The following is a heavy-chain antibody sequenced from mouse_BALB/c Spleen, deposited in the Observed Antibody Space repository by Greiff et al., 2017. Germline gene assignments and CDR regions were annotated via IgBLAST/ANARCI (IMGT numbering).Heavy chain of an antibody. V-gene: IGHV5-6-3*01. Sequence: VMLVESGGGLVQPGGSLKLSCAASGFTFSSYGMSWVRQTPDKRLELVATINSNGGSTYYPDSVKGRFTISRDNAKNTLYLQMSSLKSEDTAMYYCARLITTGYAMDYWGQGTSVTVSS. CDR1: GFTFSSYG. CDR3: ARLITTGYAMDY. J-gene: IGHJ4*01. CDR2: INSNGGST. D-gene: IGHD2-4*01.